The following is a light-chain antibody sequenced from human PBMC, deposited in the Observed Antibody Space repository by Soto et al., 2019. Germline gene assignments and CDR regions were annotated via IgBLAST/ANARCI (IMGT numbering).Light chain of an antibody. CDR2: DAS. CDR3: QQRSNWPPIT. J-gene: IGKJ5*01. Sequence: EIVITQSPATLSVSPGERPTLSCRASQSVSSNLAWYQQKPGQAPRLLIYDASNRATGIPARFSGSGSGTDFTLTISSLEPEDFAVYYCQQRSNWPPITFGQGTRLEI. V-gene: IGKV3-11*01. CDR1: QSVSSN.